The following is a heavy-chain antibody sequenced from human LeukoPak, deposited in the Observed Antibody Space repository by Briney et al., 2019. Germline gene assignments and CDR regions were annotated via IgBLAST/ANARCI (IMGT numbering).Heavy chain of an antibody. D-gene: IGHD3-10*01. CDR1: GFTFSSYA. V-gene: IGHV3-30*04. Sequence: GGSLRLSCAASGFTFSSYAMHWVRQAPGKGLEWVAVISYDGSNKYYADSVKGRFTISRDNSKSTLYLQMNSLRAEDTAVYYCARGAPLVERFGEFTTDYWGQGTLVTVSS. J-gene: IGHJ4*02. CDR2: ISYDGSNK. CDR3: ARGAPLVERFGEFTTDY.